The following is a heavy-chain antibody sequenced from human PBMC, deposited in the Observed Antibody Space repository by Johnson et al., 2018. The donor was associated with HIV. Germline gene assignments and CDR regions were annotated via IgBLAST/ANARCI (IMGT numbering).Heavy chain of an antibody. CDR1: GFTFSDYY. CDR3: ARDGRITGTKDAFDI. D-gene: IGHD1-7*01. V-gene: IGHV3-30-3*01. J-gene: IGHJ3*02. CDR2: ISYDGSNK. Sequence: QVQLVESGGGLVKPGGSLRLSCAASGFTFSDYYMSWIRQAPGKGLEWVAVISYDGSNKYYADSVKGLFTISRDNSKNTLYLQMNSLRAEDTAVYYCARDGRITGTKDAFDIWGQGTMVTVSS.